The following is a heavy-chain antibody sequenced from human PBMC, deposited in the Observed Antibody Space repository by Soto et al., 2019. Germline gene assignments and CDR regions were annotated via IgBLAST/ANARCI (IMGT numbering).Heavy chain of an antibody. CDR2: IYYSGST. CDR1: GGSISSYY. CDR3: ARVSVHYDSSGYPLDY. D-gene: IGHD3-22*01. J-gene: IGHJ4*02. V-gene: IGHV4-59*01. Sequence: PSETLSLTCTVSGGSISSYYWSWIRQPPGKGLEWIGYIYYSGSTNYNPSLKSRVTISVDTSKNQFSLKLSSVTAADTAVYYCARVSVHYDSSGYPLDYWGQGTLVTVSS.